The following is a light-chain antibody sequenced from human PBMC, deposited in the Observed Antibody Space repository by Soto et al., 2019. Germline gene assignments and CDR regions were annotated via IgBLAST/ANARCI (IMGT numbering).Light chain of an antibody. Sequence: QSVLTQPRSVSGSPGQSVTISCTGTSRDIGAYNHVSWYQQHPGKAPQLIIYDVAKRPSGIPDRFSGSKSGNTASLTISGLQPEDEADYSCCSYSGSRLIFGEGTKLTVL. CDR1: SRDIGAYNH. V-gene: IGLV2-11*01. CDR2: DVA. CDR3: CSYSGSRLI. J-gene: IGLJ2*01.